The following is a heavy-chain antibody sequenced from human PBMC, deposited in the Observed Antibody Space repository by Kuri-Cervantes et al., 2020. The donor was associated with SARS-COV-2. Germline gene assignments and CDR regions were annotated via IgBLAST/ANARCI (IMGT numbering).Heavy chain of an antibody. CDR1: RYTFTSYY. CDR2: INPSGGST. J-gene: IGHJ5*02. CDR3: ARESSGYIPFS. Sequence: ASVTVSCKASRYTFTSYYMHWVRQAPGQGLEWMGIINPSGGSTSYAQKFQGRVTMTRDTSTSTVYMELSSLRSEDTAVYYCARESSGYIPFSWGQGTLVTVSS. V-gene: IGHV1-46*01. D-gene: IGHD3-22*01.